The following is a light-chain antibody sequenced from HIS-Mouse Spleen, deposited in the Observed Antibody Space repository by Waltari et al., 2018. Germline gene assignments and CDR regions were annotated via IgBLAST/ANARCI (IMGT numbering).Light chain of an antibody. V-gene: IGKV4-1*01. CDR3: QQYYSTPYT. CDR1: QIVLYSPNNKNY. J-gene: IGKJ2*01. CDR2: WAS. Sequence: DSVMIQSPGHLDMYLRTRATINCQSIQIVLYSPNNKNYLARYQQKPGQPPKLLIYWASTRESGVPDRFSGSGSGTDCALTISSLQAEDVAVYYCQQYYSTPYTFGQGTKLEIK.